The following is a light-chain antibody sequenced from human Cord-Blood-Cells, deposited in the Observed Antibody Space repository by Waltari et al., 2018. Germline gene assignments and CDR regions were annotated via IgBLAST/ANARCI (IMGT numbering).Light chain of an antibody. CDR3: QPDNSYSYT. V-gene: IGKV1-5*03. J-gene: IGKJ2*01. CDR2: KAS. CDR1: QSISSW. Sequence: DIQMTQSPSTLSASVGDRVTITCRASQSISSWLAWYQQKPGKAPKLLIYKASSLESGVPSRFSGSGSWTEFTLTISSLQPDDFATYYCQPDNSYSYTFGQGTKLEIK.